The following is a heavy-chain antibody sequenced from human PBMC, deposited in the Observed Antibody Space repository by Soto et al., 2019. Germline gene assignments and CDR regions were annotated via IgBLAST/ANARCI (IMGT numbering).Heavy chain of an antibody. J-gene: IGHJ4*02. CDR1: GFTFSSYA. CDR3: ATRRVAVAGTQVGDY. CDR2: IRGSGGST. D-gene: IGHD6-19*01. V-gene: IGHV3-23*01. Sequence: EVQLLESGGGLVQPGGSLRLSCAASGFTFSSYAMSWVRQAPGKGLAWVSAIRGSGGSTYYADSVKGRFTISRDNSKNTRNLQRNGLRAEDTAVYYCATRRVAVAGTQVGDYWGQGTLVTVSS.